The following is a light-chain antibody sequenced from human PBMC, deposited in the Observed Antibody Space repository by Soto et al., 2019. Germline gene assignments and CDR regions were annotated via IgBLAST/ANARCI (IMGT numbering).Light chain of an antibody. J-gene: IGKJ1*01. CDR3: QQYASSPRT. V-gene: IGKV3-20*01. CDR1: QSVSRSF. Sequence: EIVLTQSPGTLSLSPGERATLSCRAGQSVSRSFLAWYQQKPGQAPRLLIYGASSRATGIPDRFSGSGSGTDFTLSISRLEPEVFAVYYCQQYASSPRTFGPHTQVEI. CDR2: GAS.